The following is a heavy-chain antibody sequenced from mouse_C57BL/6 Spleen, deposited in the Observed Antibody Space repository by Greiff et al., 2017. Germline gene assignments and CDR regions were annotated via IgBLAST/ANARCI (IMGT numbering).Heavy chain of an antibody. CDR1: GYTFTSYW. CDR2: IDPNSGGT. V-gene: IGHV1-72*01. J-gene: IGHJ2*01. CDR3: ARGDNYFDY. Sequence: VQLQQSGAELVKPGASVKLSCTASGYTFTSYWMHWVKQRPGRGLEWIGRIDPNSGGTKYNEKFKSKATLSVDKPYSTAYMQPNSLTSEDSAVYDSARGDNYFDYWGQGTTLTVSS.